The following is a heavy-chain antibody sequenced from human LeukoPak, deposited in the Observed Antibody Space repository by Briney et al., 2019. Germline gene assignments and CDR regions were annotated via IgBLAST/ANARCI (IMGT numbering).Heavy chain of an antibody. CDR3: AKTVTMIVNGGGFDY. CDR2: FSGSGGST. V-gene: IGHV3-23*01. J-gene: IGHJ4*02. CDR1: GFTFSSYA. Sequence: GGSLRLSCAASGFTFSSYAMSWVRQAPGKGLEWVSAFSGSGGSTYYADSVKGRFTTSRDNSKNTLYLQMNSLRAEDTAVYYCAKTVTMIVNGGGFDYWGQGTLVTVSS. D-gene: IGHD3-22*01.